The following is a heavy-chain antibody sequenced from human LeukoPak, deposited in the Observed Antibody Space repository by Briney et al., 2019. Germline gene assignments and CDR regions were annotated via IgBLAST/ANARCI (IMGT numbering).Heavy chain of an antibody. D-gene: IGHD3-10*01. CDR3: ASCSKWFGDEGFDY. Sequence: PGGSLRLSCAASGFTFSSYSMNWVRQAPGKGLEWVSSISSSSSYIYYADSVKGRFTISRDNAKNSLYLQMNSLRAEDTAVYYCASCSKWFGDEGFDYWGQGTLVTVSS. CDR1: GFTFSSYS. J-gene: IGHJ4*02. CDR2: ISSSSSYI. V-gene: IGHV3-21*01.